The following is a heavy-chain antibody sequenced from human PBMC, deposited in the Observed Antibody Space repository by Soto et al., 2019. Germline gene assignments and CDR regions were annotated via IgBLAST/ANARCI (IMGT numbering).Heavy chain of an antibody. CDR2: ISSSSSYI. J-gene: IGHJ5*02. V-gene: IGHV3-21*01. D-gene: IGHD2-15*01. CDR3: AKGDCSGGSCYSWWFDP. Sequence: GGCLRRSCAASGFTFSSDSMNWVRQAPGKGLEWVSSISSSSSYIYYADSVKGRFTISRDNAKNSLYLQINSLRAEDTAVYFCAKGDCSGGSCYSWWFDPWGQGT. CDR1: GFTFSSDS.